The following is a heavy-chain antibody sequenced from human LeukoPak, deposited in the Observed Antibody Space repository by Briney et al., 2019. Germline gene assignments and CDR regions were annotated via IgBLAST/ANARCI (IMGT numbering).Heavy chain of an antibody. CDR2: IYSGGST. J-gene: IGHJ4*02. CDR3: ARDRDPGGLYHFDN. V-gene: IGHV3-53*01. D-gene: IGHD3-10*01. Sequence: PGGSLRLSCAASGFTLSSNYMSWVRQAPGKGLEWISVIYSGGSTYYADSVKGRFTISRDNSKNTLYLQMNSLRAEDTAVYYCARDRDPGGLYHFDNWGQGTLVTVSS. CDR1: GFTLSSNY.